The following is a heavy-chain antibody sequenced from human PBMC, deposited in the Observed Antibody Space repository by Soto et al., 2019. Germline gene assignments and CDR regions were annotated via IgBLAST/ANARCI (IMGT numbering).Heavy chain of an antibody. J-gene: IGHJ6*02. V-gene: IGHV1-46*01. CDR1: GYTFTSYY. Sequence: QVQLVQSGAEVKKPGASVKVSCKASGYTFTSYYMHWVRQAPGQGLEWMGIINPSGGSTSYAQKFQGRVTMTRETSTSTVYMELSSLRSEDTAVYYCARDRVTIFGVGNGGYYYYGMDVWGQGTTVTVSS. D-gene: IGHD3-3*01. CDR3: ARDRVTIFGVGNGGYYYYGMDV. CDR2: INPSGGST.